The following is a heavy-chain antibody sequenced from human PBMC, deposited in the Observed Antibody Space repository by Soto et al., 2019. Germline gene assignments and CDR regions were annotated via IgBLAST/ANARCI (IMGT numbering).Heavy chain of an antibody. Sequence: MPSETLSLTCAVYGESLSASYWSWIRQPPGKGLEWIGDINHSGSADYNPSLKSRLSISIDKSRNQFSLNLISVTAADTAVYYCARRSRNTMIVVPYTWFDPWGQGTLVTVSS. V-gene: IGHV4-34*01. J-gene: IGHJ5*02. CDR1: GESLSASY. CDR2: INHSGSA. CDR3: ARRSRNTMIVVPYTWFDP. D-gene: IGHD3-22*01.